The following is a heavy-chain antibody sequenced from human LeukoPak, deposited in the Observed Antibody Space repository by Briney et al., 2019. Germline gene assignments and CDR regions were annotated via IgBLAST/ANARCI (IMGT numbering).Heavy chain of an antibody. Sequence: PGGSLRLSCAASGFTFSSYWMSWVRQAPGKGLEWVADIKQDGSEKYYVDSVKGRFTISRDNAKNSLYLQMNSLRAEDTAVYYCAREAYYYGSGSSRLFDYWGQGTLVTVSS. V-gene: IGHV3-7*01. D-gene: IGHD3-10*01. CDR2: IKQDGSEK. CDR3: AREAYYYGSGSSRLFDY. CDR1: GFTFSSYW. J-gene: IGHJ4*02.